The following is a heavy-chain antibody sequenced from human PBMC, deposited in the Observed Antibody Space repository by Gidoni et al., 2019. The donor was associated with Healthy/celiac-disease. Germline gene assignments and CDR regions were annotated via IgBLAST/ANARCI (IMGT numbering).Heavy chain of an antibody. CDR3: AKDQAGELLRLSGAFDI. CDR1: GFTFSSYA. Sequence: EVQLLESGGGLVQPGGSLRLSCAASGFTFSSYAMSWVRQAPGKGLEWVSAISGSGGSTYYADSVKGRFTISRDNSKNTLYLQMNSLRAEDTAVYYCAKDQAGELLRLSGAFDIWGQGTMVTVSS. D-gene: IGHD1-26*01. J-gene: IGHJ3*02. V-gene: IGHV3-23*01. CDR2: ISGSGGST.